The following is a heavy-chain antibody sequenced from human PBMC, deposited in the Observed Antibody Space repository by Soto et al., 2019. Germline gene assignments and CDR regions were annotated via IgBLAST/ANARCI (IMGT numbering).Heavy chain of an antibody. Sequence: ASVKVSCKVSGYTLTELSMHWVRQAPGKGLEWMGGFDPEDGETIYAQKFQGRVTMTEDTSTDTAYMELSSLRSEDTAVYYCATVDRVVVAATYDYWGQGTPVTVSS. CDR1: GYTLTELS. CDR3: ATVDRVVVAATYDY. CDR2: FDPEDGET. J-gene: IGHJ4*02. V-gene: IGHV1-24*01. D-gene: IGHD2-15*01.